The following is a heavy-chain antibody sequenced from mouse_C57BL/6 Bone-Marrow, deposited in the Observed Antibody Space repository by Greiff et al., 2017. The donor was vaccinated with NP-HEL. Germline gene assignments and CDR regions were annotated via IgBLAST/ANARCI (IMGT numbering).Heavy chain of an antibody. Sequence: QVQLKESGPGLVQPSQSLSITCTVSGFSLTSYGVHWVRQSPGKGLEWLGVIWRGGSTDYNAAFMSRLSITKDNSKSQVFFKMDSLQADDTAIYYGAKNEGIYYYGSSHNYYAMDYWGQGTSVTVSS. V-gene: IGHV2-5*01. CDR3: AKNEGIYYYGSSHNYYAMDY. CDR1: GFSLTSYG. CDR2: IWRGGST. D-gene: IGHD1-1*01. J-gene: IGHJ4*01.